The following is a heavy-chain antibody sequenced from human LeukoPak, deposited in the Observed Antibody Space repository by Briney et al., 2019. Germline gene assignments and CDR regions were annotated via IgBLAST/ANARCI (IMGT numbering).Heavy chain of an antibody. Sequence: ASVKVSYKACGYTFTGYYMHWVRQAPGQGLEWMGGINPNSGGTNYAQKFQGRVTMTRDTSISTAYMELSRLRSDDTAVYYCATLSDTAMVRGFDYWGQGTLVTVSS. J-gene: IGHJ4*02. CDR2: INPNSGGT. D-gene: IGHD5-18*01. CDR1: GYTFTGYY. CDR3: ATLSDTAMVRGFDY. V-gene: IGHV1-2*02.